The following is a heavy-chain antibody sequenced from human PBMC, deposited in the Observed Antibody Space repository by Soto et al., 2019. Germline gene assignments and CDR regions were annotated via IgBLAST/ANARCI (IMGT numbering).Heavy chain of an antibody. CDR2: MNPHSGNT. D-gene: IGHD2-2*01. J-gene: IGHJ6*03. V-gene: IGHV1-8*01. CDR3: AGGLALKGYAAHVPRKGRDYYYCMDV. CDR1: GYTFTSYD. Sequence: QVQLVQSGAEVKKPGASVKVFCKASGYTFTSYDINWVREATGQGLEWMGRMNPHSGNTDYAQKWQGRVTLTRNTSINTAYMELTSLRSEDTAVYYCAGGLALKGYAAHVPRKGRDYYYCMDVWGKGTTVVVSS.